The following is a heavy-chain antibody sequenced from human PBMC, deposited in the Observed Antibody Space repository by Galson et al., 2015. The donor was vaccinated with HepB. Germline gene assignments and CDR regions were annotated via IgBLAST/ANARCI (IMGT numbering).Heavy chain of an antibody. CDR1: GLTSSNAW. Sequence: SLRISCAASGLTSSNAWITWLRQAPGKGLEWVGHIKPKTDGGTTDYAAPVKGRFTIPRDDSKNTLYLQMNSLKSEDTSVYYCRLLVVTGIGPIDYWGQGILVTVSS. V-gene: IGHV3-15*01. CDR3: RLLVVTGIGPIDY. D-gene: IGHD2-21*02. J-gene: IGHJ4*02. CDR2: IKPKTDGGTT.